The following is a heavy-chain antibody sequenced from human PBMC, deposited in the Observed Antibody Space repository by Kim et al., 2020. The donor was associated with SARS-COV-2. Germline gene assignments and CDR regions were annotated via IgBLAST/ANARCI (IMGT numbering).Heavy chain of an antibody. J-gene: IGHJ4*02. CDR3: ARHGYSSGYFYPNDQ. CDR1: GFTFTTYW. CDR2: IYAADSDT. Sequence: GESLKISCKGSGFTFTTYWIGWVRQMPGKGLEWMGSIYAADSDTRYSPSFQGQVTISADKSISTAYLQWSSLKASDTAMYYCARHGYSSGYFYPNDQWGQGTLVTVSS. D-gene: IGHD3-22*01. V-gene: IGHV5-51*01.